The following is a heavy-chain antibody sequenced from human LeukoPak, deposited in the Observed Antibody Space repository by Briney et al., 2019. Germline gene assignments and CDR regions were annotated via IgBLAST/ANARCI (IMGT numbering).Heavy chain of an antibody. V-gene: IGHV4-61*02. CDR2: IYTSGST. J-gene: IGHJ5*02. CDR3: AREVLGGVLRFLHWFDP. CDR1: GGSISSGSYY. D-gene: IGHD3-3*01. Sequence: SQTLSLTCTVSGGSISSGSYYWSWIRQPAGKGLEWIGRIYTSGSTNYNPSLKSRVTISVDTSKNQFSLKLSSVTAADTAVHYCAREVLGGVLRFLHWFDPWGQGTLVTVSS.